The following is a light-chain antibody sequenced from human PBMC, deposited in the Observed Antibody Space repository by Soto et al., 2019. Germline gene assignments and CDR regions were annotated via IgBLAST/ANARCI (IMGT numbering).Light chain of an antibody. CDR1: QSVDTY. Sequence: EIVLTQSPATLSLSPGERAILSCRASQSVDTYLAWYQQKPGQAPRLLIYDASNRATGIPPRFGGSGSGTDFTLTITSLKPEDFAVYYCQQRSNWPWTFGPGTKVDIK. J-gene: IGKJ3*01. CDR2: DAS. V-gene: IGKV3-11*01. CDR3: QQRSNWPWT.